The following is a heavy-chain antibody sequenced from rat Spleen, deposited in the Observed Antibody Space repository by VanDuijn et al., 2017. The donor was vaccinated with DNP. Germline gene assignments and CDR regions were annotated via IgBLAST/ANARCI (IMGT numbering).Heavy chain of an antibody. J-gene: IGHJ2*01. Sequence: EVQVVESGGGLVQPGGSLKLSCAASGFTFSDYYMAWVRQAPTKGLEWVAYTNYNGGSTYNGDSVKGRFTISRDNAKSTLYLQMNSLRSEDMATYYCARHVLPLRVWDYWGQGVMVTVSS. CDR1: GFTFSDYY. V-gene: IGHV5-22*01. CDR2: TNYNGGST. CDR3: ARHVLPLRVWDY. D-gene: IGHD1-4*01.